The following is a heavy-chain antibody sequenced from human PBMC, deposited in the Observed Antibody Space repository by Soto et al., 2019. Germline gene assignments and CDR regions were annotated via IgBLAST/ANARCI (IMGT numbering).Heavy chain of an antibody. CDR1: GDSFTNYW. D-gene: IGHD6-13*01. CDR2: IYPGDSDT. J-gene: IGHJ4*02. V-gene: IGHV5-51*01. Sequence: PGESLKISSKGSGDSFTNYWIGWVRQMPGKGLEWMGIIYPGDSDTRYSPSFQGQVTISADKSISTAYLQWSSLKASDTAMYYCARSLAAAGFDYWGQGTLVTVSS. CDR3: ARSLAAAGFDY.